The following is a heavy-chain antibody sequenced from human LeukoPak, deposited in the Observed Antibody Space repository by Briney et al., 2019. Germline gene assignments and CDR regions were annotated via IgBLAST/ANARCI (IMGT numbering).Heavy chain of an antibody. Sequence: GGSLRLSCAASGFSFSSFAMTRVRQAPGKGLERVPGIIYTGGATYYADSVKGRFTISRDNSKNTLFLQIHSLSAEHTAVYYGAKFNGHHTTNYDMDVWGEGTTVTVSS. CDR2: IIYTGGAT. D-gene: IGHD3-16*01. V-gene: IGHV3-23*01. CDR3: AKFNGHHTTNYDMDV. J-gene: IGHJ6*04. CDR1: GFSFSSFA.